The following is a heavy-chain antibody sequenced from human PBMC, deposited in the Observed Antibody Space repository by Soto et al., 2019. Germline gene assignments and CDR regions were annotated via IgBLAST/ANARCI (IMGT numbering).Heavy chain of an antibody. CDR2: IYKSATT. J-gene: IGHJ5*01. Sequence: SETLSLTCSVSGDSISNLDYFWAWIRQPPGQALEYIGYIYKSATTYYNPSFESRVAISVDTSKSQFSLNVTSATAADTAVYFCARGRYCLTGRCFPNWFDSWGQGALVTVSS. D-gene: IGHD7-27*01. V-gene: IGHV4-30-4*01. CDR3: ARGRYCLTGRCFPNWFDS. CDR1: GDSISNLDYF.